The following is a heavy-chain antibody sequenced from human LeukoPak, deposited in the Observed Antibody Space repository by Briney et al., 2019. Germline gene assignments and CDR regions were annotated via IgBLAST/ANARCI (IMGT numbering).Heavy chain of an antibody. J-gene: IGHJ6*03. D-gene: IGHD6-19*01. V-gene: IGHV1-69*01. Sequence: GSSVKVCCKASGCTFSSYAISWVRQAPGQGLEWMGGIIPIFGTANYAQKLQGRVTITSDESTSTAYMELSSLRSEDTAVYYCASTEQWLVSWLYYYYYMDVWGKGTTVTVSS. CDR2: IIPIFGTA. CDR1: GCTFSSYA. CDR3: ASTEQWLVSWLYYYYYMDV.